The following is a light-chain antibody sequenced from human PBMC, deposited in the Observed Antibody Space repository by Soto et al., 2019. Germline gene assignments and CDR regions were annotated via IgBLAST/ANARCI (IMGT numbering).Light chain of an antibody. CDR3: CSYAGSYTWV. V-gene: IGLV2-11*01. J-gene: IGLJ3*02. Sequence: QSALTQPRSVSASPRQSVTFSCTGTSSDVGGYNFVSWFQQHPGQAPKLIIYDVRERPSGVPDRFSASKSGNTASLTISGLQAEDEADYYCCSYAGSYTWVFGGGTKLTVL. CDR2: DVR. CDR1: SSDVGGYNF.